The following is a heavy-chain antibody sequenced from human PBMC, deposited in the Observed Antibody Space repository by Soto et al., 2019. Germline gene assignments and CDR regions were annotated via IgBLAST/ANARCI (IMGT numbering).Heavy chain of an antibody. V-gene: IGHV4-30-4*01. CDR3: ARATPYCIRTSCYGPGVWCDP. Sequence: QVQLQESGPGLVKPSQTLSLTCTVSGGSISSGDYYWSWIRPPPGKGLVWIGYIYYSGSTYYNPSRKSRGTISADTSKNQFALKLSSVTDADTAVYYCARATPYCIRTSCYGPGVWCDPWGQGTLVTISS. CDR1: GGSISSGDYY. CDR2: IYYSGST. D-gene: IGHD2-2*01. J-gene: IGHJ5*02.